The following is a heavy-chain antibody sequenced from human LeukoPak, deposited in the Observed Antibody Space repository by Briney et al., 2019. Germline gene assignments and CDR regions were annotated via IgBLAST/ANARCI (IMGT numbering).Heavy chain of an antibody. CDR1: GFTVSSNY. V-gene: IGHV3-53*01. D-gene: IGHD3-10*01. CDR3: ARDRVVRGRGWFDP. J-gene: IGHJ5*02. CDR2: IYSGGST. Sequence: GGSLRLSCAASGFTVSSNYMSWVRQAPGKGLEWVSVIYSGGSTYYADSVKGRFTISRDNAKNSLYLQMNSLRAEDTAVYNRARDRVVRGRGWFDPWGQGTLVTVSS.